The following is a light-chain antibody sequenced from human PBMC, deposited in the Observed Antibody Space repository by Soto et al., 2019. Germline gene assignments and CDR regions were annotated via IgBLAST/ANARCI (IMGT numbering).Light chain of an antibody. J-gene: IGLJ1*01. CDR3: SSYTSSSTRV. Sequence: QSALTQPASVSGSPGQSITISCTGTSSDVGGSNYVSWYQHHPGKAPKLIIYDLSNRPSGVSNRFSGSKSGNTASLTISGLQAEDEADYYCSSYTSSSTRVFGTGTKVTVL. CDR2: DLS. CDR1: SSDVGGSNY. V-gene: IGLV2-14*03.